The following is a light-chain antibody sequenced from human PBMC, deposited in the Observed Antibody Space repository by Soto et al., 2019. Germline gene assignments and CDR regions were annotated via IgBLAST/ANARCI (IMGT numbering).Light chain of an antibody. Sequence: VLTQSPGTLSLSPGERATISCRASQSINSSYLAWYQHKPGQAPRLLFYGASSRATGIPHRFSGSASGTDFTLTISRLEPEDCGVYYCQQYGGSPPYTFGQGTRLEL. CDR3: QQYGGSPPYT. V-gene: IGKV3-20*01. CDR2: GAS. CDR1: QSINSSY. J-gene: IGKJ2*01.